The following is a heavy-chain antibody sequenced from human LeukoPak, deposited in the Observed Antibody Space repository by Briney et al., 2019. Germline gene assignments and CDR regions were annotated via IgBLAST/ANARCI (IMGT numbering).Heavy chain of an antibody. V-gene: IGHV1-2*02. D-gene: IGHD6-13*01. CDR3: AVGAGDIAAAPMRSRIDY. J-gene: IGHJ4*02. CDR2: INRNSGGT. Sequence: GASVKVSCKASGYNFTGYYMHWVRQAPGQGLEWMGWINRNSGGTNYAQRFQGRVTMTRDTSISTAYMELSRLRSDDTAVYYCAVGAGDIAAAPMRSRIDYWGQGTLVTVSS. CDR1: GYNFTGYY.